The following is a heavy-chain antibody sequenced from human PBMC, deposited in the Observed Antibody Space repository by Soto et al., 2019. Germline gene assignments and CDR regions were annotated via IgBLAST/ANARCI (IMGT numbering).Heavy chain of an antibody. CDR1: GGCISRYS. D-gene: IGHD6-19*01. CDR2: IYYSGST. Sequence: SETLSLTRRVAGGCISRYSWNWIRQPPGKGLEWIGYIYYSGSTNYNPSLKSRVTISVDTSQNQFSLKLSSVTAADTAVYYCARYSSGDWFAFDHWGQGTLVTVSS. CDR3: ARYSSGDWFAFDH. J-gene: IGHJ4*02. V-gene: IGHV4-59*01.